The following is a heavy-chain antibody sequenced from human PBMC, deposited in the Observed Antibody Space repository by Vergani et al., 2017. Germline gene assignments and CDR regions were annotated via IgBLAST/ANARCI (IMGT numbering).Heavy chain of an antibody. Sequence: QVQLVESGGGVVQPGRSLRLSCAASGFTFSSYGMHWVRQAPGKGLEWVAVIWYDGSNKYYADSVKGRFTISRDNSKNTLYLQMNSLRAEDTAVYYCARAHRRQQLVQGGFDYWGQGTLVTVSS. CDR1: GFTFSSYG. CDR3: ARAHRRQQLVQGGFDY. J-gene: IGHJ4*02. CDR2: IWYDGSNK. V-gene: IGHV3-33*01. D-gene: IGHD6-13*01.